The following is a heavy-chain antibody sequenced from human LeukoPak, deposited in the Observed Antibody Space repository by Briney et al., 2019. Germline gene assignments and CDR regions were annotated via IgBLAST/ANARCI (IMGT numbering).Heavy chain of an antibody. V-gene: IGHV4-59*01. D-gene: IGHD5-12*01. CDR1: GGSISSYY. CDR2: IYYSGST. J-gene: IGHJ4*02. CDR3: ARDKGIVGIVD. Sequence: KSSETLSLTCTVSGGSISSYYWSWIRQPPGKGLEWIGYIYYSGSTNYNPSLKSRVTISVDTSKNQFFLKLSSVTAADTAVYYCARDKGIVGIVDWGQGTLVTVSS.